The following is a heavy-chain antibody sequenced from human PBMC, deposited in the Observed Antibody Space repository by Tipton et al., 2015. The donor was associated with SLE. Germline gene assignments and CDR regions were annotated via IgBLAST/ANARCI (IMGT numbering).Heavy chain of an antibody. CDR2: IYYSGST. CDR3: ARGPLRVEEFWRGYYTPYYFDY. V-gene: IGHV4-59*12. J-gene: IGHJ4*02. Sequence: TLSLTCAVYGGSFSGYYWSWIRQPPGKGLEWIGYIYYSGSTNYNPSLKSRVTISVDTSKNQFSLKLSSVTAADTAVYYCARGPLRVEEFWRGYYTPYYFDYWGQGTLVTVSS. D-gene: IGHD3-3*01. CDR1: GGSFSGYY.